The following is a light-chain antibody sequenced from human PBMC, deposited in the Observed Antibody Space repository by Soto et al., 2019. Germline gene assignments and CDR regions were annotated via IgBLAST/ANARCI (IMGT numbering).Light chain of an antibody. CDR2: GAS. J-gene: IGKJ1*01. Sequence: IVMTQAPATLSVSPGERATLSCRASQSVSSNLAWYQQKPGQAPRLLIYGASTRATGIPARFSGSGSGTEFTLTISSLQSEDFAVYYCQQYNNWPVFGQGTKVDIK. CDR1: QSVSSN. CDR3: QQYNNWPV. V-gene: IGKV3-15*01.